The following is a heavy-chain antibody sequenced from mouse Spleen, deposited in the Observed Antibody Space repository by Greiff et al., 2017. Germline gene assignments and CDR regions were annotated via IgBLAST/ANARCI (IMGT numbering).Heavy chain of an antibody. D-gene: IGHD2-10*01. Sequence: EVKLQESGPGMVKPSQSLFLTCTVTGYSITSGYDWHWIRHFPGNKLEWMGYISYSGSTNYNPSLKSRISITHDTSKNHFFLKLNSVTTEDTATYYCASSFYGNFDYWGQGTTLTVSS. J-gene: IGHJ2*01. CDR2: ISYSGST. CDR1: GYSITSGYD. V-gene: IGHV3-1*01. CDR3: ASSFYGNFDY.